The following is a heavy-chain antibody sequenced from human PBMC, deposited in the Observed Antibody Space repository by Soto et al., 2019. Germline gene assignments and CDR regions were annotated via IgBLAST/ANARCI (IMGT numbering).Heavy chain of an antibody. D-gene: IGHD1-26*01. CDR1: GFTFSTSG. Sequence: GSLRLSCAASGFTFSTSGMHWVRQAPGKGLEWIGSISYSVNTYYNPSLKSRVSISVDTSTNQFSLTLSSVTAADTAVYYCARGWWERQGYVMDVWGQGTTVTLSS. CDR2: ISYSVNT. J-gene: IGHJ6*02. CDR3: ARGWWERQGYVMDV. V-gene: IGHV4-38-2*01.